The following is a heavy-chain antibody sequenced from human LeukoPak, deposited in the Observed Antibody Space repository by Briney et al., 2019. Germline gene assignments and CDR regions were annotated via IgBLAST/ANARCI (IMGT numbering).Heavy chain of an antibody. CDR1: GFTFSSYE. CDR3: AAGGSSTSCYGY. D-gene: IGHD2-2*01. CDR2: ISSSGSTI. Sequence: GGSLRLSCAASGFTFSSYEMNWVRQAPGKGLEWVSYISSSGSTIYYADSVKGRFTISRDNAKNSLYLQMNSLRAEDTAVYYCAAGGSSTSCYGYWGQGTLVTVSS. J-gene: IGHJ4*02. V-gene: IGHV3-48*03.